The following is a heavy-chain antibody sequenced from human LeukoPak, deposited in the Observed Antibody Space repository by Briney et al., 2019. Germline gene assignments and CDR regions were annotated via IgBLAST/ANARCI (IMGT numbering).Heavy chain of an antibody. D-gene: IGHD6-13*01. CDR2: ISGSGGST. V-gene: IGHV3-23*01. CDR3: TTLLISAAGTILKEAKTQKIDY. CDR1: GFTFSSYA. Sequence: PGGSLRLSCAASGFTFSSYAMSWVRQAPGKGLEWVSAISGSGGSTYYADSVKGRFTISRDNSKNTLYLQMNSLKTEDTAVYYCTTLLISAAGTILKEAKTQKIDYWGQGTLVTVSS. J-gene: IGHJ4*02.